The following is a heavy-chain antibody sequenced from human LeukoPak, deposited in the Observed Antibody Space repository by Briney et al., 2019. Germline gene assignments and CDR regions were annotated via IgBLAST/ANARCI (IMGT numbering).Heavy chain of an antibody. Sequence: SQTLSLTCVISGDSVSSSSSSWNWFRQSPSRGLEWLGRTYFSSKWYNDYAEFLKSRITISPDTSKNEVSLQLTSVSPEDTAVYYCTRRQWSGYEGYFDYWGQGTLVTVSS. CDR3: TRRQWSGYEGYFDY. V-gene: IGHV6-1*01. CDR2: TYFSSKWYN. CDR1: GDSVSSSSSS. D-gene: IGHD6-25*01. J-gene: IGHJ4*02.